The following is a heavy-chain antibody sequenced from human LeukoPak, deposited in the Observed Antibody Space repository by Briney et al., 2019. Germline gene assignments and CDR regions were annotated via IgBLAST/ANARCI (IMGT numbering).Heavy chain of an antibody. V-gene: IGHV3-21*01. D-gene: IGHD4-17*01. CDR3: ARVYYGDLFDY. CDR1: GFTFSSYS. J-gene: IGHJ4*02. Sequence: GSLRLSCAASGFTFSSYSMNWVRQAPGKGLEWVSSISSSGSYIYYADSVKGRFTISRDNAKNSLYLQMNSLRAEDTAVYYCARVYYGDLFDYWGQGTLVTVSS. CDR2: ISSSGSYI.